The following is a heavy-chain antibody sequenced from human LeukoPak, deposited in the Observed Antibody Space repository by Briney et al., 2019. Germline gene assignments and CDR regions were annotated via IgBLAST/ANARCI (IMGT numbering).Heavy chain of an antibody. Sequence: GGSLRLSCAASGFTFSSYWMHWVRQAPGKGLVWVSRINSDGSTTRYTDSVKGRFTVSRDNAKNTLSLQMNSLRAEDTAVYYCAKARSAFYGDYVGYWGQGTLVTVSS. CDR1: GFTFSSYW. D-gene: IGHD4-17*01. CDR2: INSDGSTT. CDR3: AKARSAFYGDYVGY. V-gene: IGHV3-74*01. J-gene: IGHJ4*02.